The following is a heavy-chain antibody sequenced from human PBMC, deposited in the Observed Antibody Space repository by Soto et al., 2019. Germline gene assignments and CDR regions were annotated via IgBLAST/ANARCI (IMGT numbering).Heavy chain of an antibody. J-gene: IGHJ5*02. V-gene: IGHV4-4*07. CDR1: GASLSCYY. Sequence: SETLSLTCTVSGASLSCYYWSWIRQPPGKGLEWIGRIYATGSSYYNPSLKSRITISVDMSKKKFSLTLMAVTAAATVMYYCVRDGTKNLRDWFDPWGQGILVTVYS. D-gene: IGHD1-1*01. CDR3: VRDGTKNLRDWFDP. CDR2: IYATGSS.